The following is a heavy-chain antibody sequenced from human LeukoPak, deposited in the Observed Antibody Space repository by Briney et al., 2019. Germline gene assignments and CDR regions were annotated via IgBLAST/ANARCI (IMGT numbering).Heavy chain of an antibody. V-gene: IGHV4-38-2*02. CDR3: AREGSESGIEGVIHY. CDR2: FYHSGST. Sequence: SETLSLTCTVSGYSISGGYYWGWIRQPPGKGLEWIGSFYHSGSTYYNPSLKSRVTMSVDTSKNQFSLRLSSVTAADTAVYYCAREGSESGIEGVIHYGGQGTLVTVSS. J-gene: IGHJ4*02. CDR1: GYSISGGYY. D-gene: IGHD1-26*01.